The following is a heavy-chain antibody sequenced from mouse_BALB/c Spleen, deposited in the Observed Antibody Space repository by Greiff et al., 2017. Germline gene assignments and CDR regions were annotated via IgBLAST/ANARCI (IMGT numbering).Heavy chain of an antibody. CDR1: GFSLTSYG. CDR2: IWAGGST. V-gene: IGHV2-9*02. Sequence: VQLQESGPGLVAPSQSLSITCTVSGFSLTSYGVHWVRQPPGKGLEWLGVIWAGGSTNYNSALMSRLSISKDNSKSQVFLKMTSLQTDDTAMSYCARAPLYYGSSYAYFDYWGQGTTLTVSS. J-gene: IGHJ2*01. D-gene: IGHD1-1*01. CDR3: ARAPLYYGSSYAYFDY.